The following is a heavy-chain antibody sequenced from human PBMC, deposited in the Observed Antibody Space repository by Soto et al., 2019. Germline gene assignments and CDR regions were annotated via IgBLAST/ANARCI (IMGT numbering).Heavy chain of an antibody. Sequence: PGGSLRLSCAASGFTFSSYAMSWVRQAPGKGLEWVSAISDGGGSTYYADSVKGRFTISRDNSKNTLYLQMNNLRTEDTAVYYCAKDGRKVKGYCISTSCYVGLFDPWGQGTLVTVSS. CDR2: ISDGGGST. V-gene: IGHV3-23*01. D-gene: IGHD2-2*01. CDR3: AKDGRKVKGYCISTSCYVGLFDP. J-gene: IGHJ5*02. CDR1: GFTFSSYA.